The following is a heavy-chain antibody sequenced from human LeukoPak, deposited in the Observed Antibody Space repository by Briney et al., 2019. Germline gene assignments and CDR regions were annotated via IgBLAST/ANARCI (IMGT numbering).Heavy chain of an antibody. CDR2: IGTGIVDT. CDR3: ARVIAYPLDY. V-gene: IGHV3-23*01. Sequence: LPGGSLRLSCAASGFTFSSHAMSWVRQAPGKGLEWVSVIGTGIVDTYYADSVKGRFTISRDNSKNTVYLQLNSLRAEDTAVYYCARVIAYPLDYWGQGTLVTVSS. J-gene: IGHJ4*02. CDR1: GFTFSSHA. D-gene: IGHD2-21*01.